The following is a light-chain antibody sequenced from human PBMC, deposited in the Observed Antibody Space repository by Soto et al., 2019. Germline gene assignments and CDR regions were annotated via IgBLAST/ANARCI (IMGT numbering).Light chain of an antibody. V-gene: IGLV2-8*01. Sequence: QSVLTQPPSASGSLGQSVTISCTGTSSDVGGYNYDSWHQQHPGKAPKVMIYEVTKRPPGVPDRFSGSKSGNTASLTVSGLQAEDEADHYCSSFAGGGNPVLLGGGTKLTVL. J-gene: IGLJ2*01. CDR3: SSFAGGGNPVL. CDR2: EVT. CDR1: SSDVGGYNY.